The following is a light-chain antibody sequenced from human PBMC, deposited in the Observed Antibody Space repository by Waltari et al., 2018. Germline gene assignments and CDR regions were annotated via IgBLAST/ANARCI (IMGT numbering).Light chain of an antibody. V-gene: IGLV1-47*01. Sequence: QSVLAQPPSSSGTPGQRVTIPCSGSSSNNGRHYVYWYQQLPGTAPKLLNYGNNQRASGVPDRCSGSKSGTSASLAISGLRSEDEADYYCAAWDDSLSGRVFGGGTKLTVL. CDR3: AAWDDSLSGRV. J-gene: IGLJ3*02. CDR2: GNN. CDR1: SSNNGRHY.